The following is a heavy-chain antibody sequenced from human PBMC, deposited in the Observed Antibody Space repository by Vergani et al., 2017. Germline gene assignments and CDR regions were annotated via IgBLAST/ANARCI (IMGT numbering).Heavy chain of an antibody. CDR2: ISGSGVSA. CDR1: EFTFSNYA. V-gene: IGHV3-23*04. CDR3: AKQYFVSGNYLFDY. Sequence: VQLVESGGGLVQPGGSLRLTCAASEFTFSNYAMNWVRQAPGKGLEWVSGISGSGVSAYYTDYVKGRFTISRDNSKNMLFLQMNNLGTEDTAIYYCAKQYFVSGNYLFDYWGQGTLVTVSS. J-gene: IGHJ4*02. D-gene: IGHD3-10*01.